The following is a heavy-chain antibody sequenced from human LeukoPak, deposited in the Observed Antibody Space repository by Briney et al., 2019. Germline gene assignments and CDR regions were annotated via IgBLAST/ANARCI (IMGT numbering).Heavy chain of an antibody. CDR3: AKGYGIQWALDN. CDR2: IHYDGSNK. CDR1: GFTFSSYG. V-gene: IGHV3-30*02. J-gene: IGHJ4*02. D-gene: IGHD1-26*01. Sequence: PGGSLRLSCAASGFTFSSYGMHWVRQAPGKGLEWAAFIHYDGSNKYYADSVKGRFTISRDNSKNTLYLQINSLRVEDTAVYYCAKGYGIQWALDNWGQGTLATVSS.